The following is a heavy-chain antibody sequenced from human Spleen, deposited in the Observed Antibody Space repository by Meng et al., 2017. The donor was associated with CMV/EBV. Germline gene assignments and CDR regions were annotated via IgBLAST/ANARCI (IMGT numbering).Heavy chain of an antibody. D-gene: IGHD3-3*01. Sequence: GGSLRLSCAASGFPFSNYSVNWVRQAPGKGLEWVSSITGSGDFIYYANSVKGRFTISRDNAKNSLYLQMNSLRADDTAVYYCARDVRTVDFWSGYYTGIDYFDYWGQGTLVTVSS. CDR1: GFPFSNYS. V-gene: IGHV3-21*01. CDR3: ARDVRTVDFWSGYYTGIDYFDY. J-gene: IGHJ4*02. CDR2: ITGSGDFI.